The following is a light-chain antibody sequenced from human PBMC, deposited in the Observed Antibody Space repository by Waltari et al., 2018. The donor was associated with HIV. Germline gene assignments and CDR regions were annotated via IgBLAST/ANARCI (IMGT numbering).Light chain of an antibody. CDR2: GAS. CDR1: QSITSN. CDR3: QQYKNWPPLT. Sequence: EIVLTQSPATLSVSPGERATLSCRASQSITSNLAWYQQKPGQAPRLLIYGASTRATDIPARFSGSGSGTDFTLTISSLQSEDFAVYYCQQYKNWPPLTFGGGTKVEIK. V-gene: IGKV3-15*01. J-gene: IGKJ4*01.